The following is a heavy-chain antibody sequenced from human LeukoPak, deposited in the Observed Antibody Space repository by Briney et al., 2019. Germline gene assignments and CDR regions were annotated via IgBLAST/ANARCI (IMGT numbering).Heavy chain of an antibody. CDR1: GGSISSSSYY. CDR2: IYYSGST. J-gene: IGHJ4*02. Sequence: SETLSLTCTVSGGSISSSSYYWGWIRQPPGKGLEWIGSIYYSGSTYYDPSLKSRVTISVDTSKNQFSLKLSSVTAADTAVYYCARERYRGGIVDYWGQGTLVTVSS. CDR3: ARERYRGGIVDY. V-gene: IGHV4-39*07. D-gene: IGHD2-21*01.